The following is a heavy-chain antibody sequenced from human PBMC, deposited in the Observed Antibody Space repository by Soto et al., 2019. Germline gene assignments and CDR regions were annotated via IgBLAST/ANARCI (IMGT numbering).Heavy chain of an antibody. Sequence: PGGSLRLSCAASGFAFSASAMHWVRQASGKGLEWVGRIRSKAANYATSYAESVKGRFTISRDDSKNTAYLQMNSLKTEDTAVYCCPHYIEMANWGQGTLVTVSS. J-gene: IGHJ4*02. CDR2: IRSKAANYAT. D-gene: IGHD3-10*01. CDR3: PHYIEMAN. V-gene: IGHV3-73*01. CDR1: GFAFSASA.